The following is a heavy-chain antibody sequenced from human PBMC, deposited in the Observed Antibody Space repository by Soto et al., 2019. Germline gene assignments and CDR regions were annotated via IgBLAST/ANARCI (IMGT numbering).Heavy chain of an antibody. J-gene: IGHJ4*02. Sequence: EVQLVESGGGLVQPGGSLRLSCAASGFTFSSYWMSWVRQAPGKGLEWVANIRQDGSDKYYVDSVKGRFTISRDNSKNSLYLQMNSLRVKDTAVYYCASPQQWLGQRGDFDYWGQGTLVTVSS. CDR3: ASPQQWLGQRGDFDY. V-gene: IGHV3-7*05. CDR1: GFTFSSYW. CDR2: IRQDGSDK. D-gene: IGHD6-19*01.